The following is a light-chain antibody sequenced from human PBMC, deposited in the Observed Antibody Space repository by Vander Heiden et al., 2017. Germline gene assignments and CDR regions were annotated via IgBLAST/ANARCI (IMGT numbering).Light chain of an antibody. CDR3: RSADNGGTYVV. V-gene: IGLV3-25*03. J-gene: IGLJ2*01. CDR1: ALLTQY. Sequence: SYELTPPPSVSVSPGQTASITCSGNALLTQYAYWYQQKTGQATVPVISKVSERPSGCPEQFSGTGSRTTVTLAIRGIQAEDEADYYCRSADNGGTYVVFGGGTKLTVL. CDR2: KVS.